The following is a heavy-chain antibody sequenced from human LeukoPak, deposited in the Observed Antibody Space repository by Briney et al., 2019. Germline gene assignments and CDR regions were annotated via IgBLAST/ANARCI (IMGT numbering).Heavy chain of an antibody. J-gene: IGHJ4*02. Sequence: GGSLRLSCAASGITFSNYAMNWVRRAPGKGLEWVSTISGSGGSAYYVDSVKGRFTISRDNSRNTLYLQMNSLTAEDTAVYYCATNYYDSSRAASDYWGQGTPVTVSS. CDR1: GITFSNYA. V-gene: IGHV3-23*01. D-gene: IGHD3-22*01. CDR3: ATNYYDSSRAASDY. CDR2: ISGSGGSA.